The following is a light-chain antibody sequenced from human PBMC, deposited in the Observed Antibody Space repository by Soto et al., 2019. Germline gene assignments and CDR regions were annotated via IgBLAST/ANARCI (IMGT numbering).Light chain of an antibody. CDR1: QSVRSSY. CDR3: QQYGSSPWT. CDR2: GAS. J-gene: IGKJ1*01. V-gene: IGKV3-20*01. Sequence: EIVLKQSPGTLSLSPGERATLSCRASQSVRSSYLAWYQQKPGQAPRLLIYGASSRAAGIPDRFSGSGSGTDFTLTISRLEPEDFAVYYCQQYGSSPWTFGQGTKVDIK.